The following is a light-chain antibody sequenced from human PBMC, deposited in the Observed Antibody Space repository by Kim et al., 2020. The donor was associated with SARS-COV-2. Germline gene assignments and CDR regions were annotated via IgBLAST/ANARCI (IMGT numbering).Light chain of an antibody. CDR1: KLGDKY. Sequence: SYELTQPPSVSVSPGQTASITCSGYKLGDKYVSWYQQKPGQSPVVVIYQDNQRPSGIPERFSGSNSGNTATLTISGTQAMDEADYYCQAWDSGTQNYVFGTGTKVT. CDR2: QDN. J-gene: IGLJ1*01. V-gene: IGLV3-1*01. CDR3: QAWDSGTQNYV.